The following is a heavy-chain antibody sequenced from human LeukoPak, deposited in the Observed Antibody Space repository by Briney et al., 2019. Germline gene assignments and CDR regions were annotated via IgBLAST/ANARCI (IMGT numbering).Heavy chain of an antibody. Sequence: TPGGYLRLSCAASGYTCTGYYIHWVRQAPGQGLEWMISLNTNSGGNDYALKFQGRVTMTRDTSINTAYMDLSGLTSDDTAVYYCASHTICFLWGQGTLVTVSS. CDR3: ASHTICFL. V-gene: IGHV1-2*02. D-gene: IGHD2-2*01. J-gene: IGHJ4*02. CDR1: GYTCTGYY. CDR2: LNTNSGGN.